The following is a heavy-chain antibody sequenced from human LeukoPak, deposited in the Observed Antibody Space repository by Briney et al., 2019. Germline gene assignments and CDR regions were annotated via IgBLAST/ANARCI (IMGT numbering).Heavy chain of an antibody. Sequence: ASVKVSCKASGYTFTSYGISWVRQAPGQGLEWMGWISPYNGNTNYAQKLQGRVTMTTDTSTSTAYMELRSLRSDDTAVYYCASGLDKYCSSTSCYTGAYWGQGTLVTVSS. D-gene: IGHD2-2*02. CDR1: GYTFTSYG. CDR3: ASGLDKYCSSTSCYTGAY. V-gene: IGHV1-18*01. J-gene: IGHJ4*02. CDR2: ISPYNGNT.